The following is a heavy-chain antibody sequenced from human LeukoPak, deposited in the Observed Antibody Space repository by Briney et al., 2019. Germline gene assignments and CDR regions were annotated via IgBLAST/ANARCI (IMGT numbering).Heavy chain of an antibody. D-gene: IGHD3-3*01. CDR3: ARDRGRSARGRWFDP. CDR2: IYYSGST. V-gene: IGHV4-59*01. J-gene: IGHJ5*02. Sequence: SETLSLTCTVSGGSISSYYWSWIRQPPGKGLEWIGYIYYSGSTNYNPSLKSRVTISVDTSKNQFSLKLSPVTAADTAVYYCARDRGRSARGRWFDPWGQGTLVTVSS. CDR1: GGSISSYY.